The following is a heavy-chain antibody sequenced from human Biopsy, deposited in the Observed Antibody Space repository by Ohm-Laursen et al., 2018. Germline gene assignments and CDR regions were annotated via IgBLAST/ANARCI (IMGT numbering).Heavy chain of an antibody. J-gene: IGHJ2*01. CDR3: ARGRGYYSDRTVPGYFDL. D-gene: IGHD3-22*01. CDR2: VYYTGST. V-gene: IGHV4-59*07. CDR1: GDSISSYY. Sequence: SDTLSLTRTVSGDSISSYYWSWIWQPPGKGLEWIGYVYYTGSTDYNPSLQSRVTISVDTSKNHFSLRLRSVTPADTAIYYCARGRGYYSDRTVPGYFDLWGRGTLVTVPS.